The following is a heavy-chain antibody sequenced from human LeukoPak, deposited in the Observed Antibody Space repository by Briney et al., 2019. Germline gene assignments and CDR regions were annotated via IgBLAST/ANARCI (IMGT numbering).Heavy chain of an antibody. CDR2: IIPIFGTA. D-gene: IGHD1-26*01. CDR1: GGTFSSYA. J-gene: IGHJ6*03. Sequence: SVKVSCKASGGTFSSYAIIWVRQAPGQGLEWMGGIIPIFGTANYAQKFQGRVTITTDESTSTAYMELSSLRSEDTAVYYCATGATWHYYYYMDVWGKGTTVTVSS. V-gene: IGHV1-69*05. CDR3: ATGATWHYYYYMDV.